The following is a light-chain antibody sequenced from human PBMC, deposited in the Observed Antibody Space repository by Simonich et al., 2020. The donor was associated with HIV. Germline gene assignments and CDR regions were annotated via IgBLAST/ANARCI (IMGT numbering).Light chain of an antibody. CDR3: QQYYSTPWT. CDR2: WAS. J-gene: IGKJ1*01. CDR1: QSCLYRSNNKNY. V-gene: IGKV4-1*01. Sequence: DIVMTQSPDSLAGSLGERATINCTSSQSCLYRSNNKNYLAWYQQQPGQPPKLLFYWASTRESGVPDRFSGSGSGTDFTLTISSLQAEDVAIYYCQQYYSTPWTFGQGTKVEIK.